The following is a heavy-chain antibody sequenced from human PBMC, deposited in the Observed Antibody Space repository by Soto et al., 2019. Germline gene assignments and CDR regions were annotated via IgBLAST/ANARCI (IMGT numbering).Heavy chain of an antibody. CDR3: ARERPYYGFDY. Sequence: PSETLSLTGTVSGGSVNSGTYYWSWIRQPPGKGLEWIGYISYSGSTNYNPSPKSRVTISVDTSKNQFSLKMTSVTAADRAVYYCARERPYYGFDYWGQGTLVTVSS. CDR2: ISYSGST. V-gene: IGHV4-61*01. D-gene: IGHD3-22*01. J-gene: IGHJ4*02. CDR1: GGSVNSGTYY.